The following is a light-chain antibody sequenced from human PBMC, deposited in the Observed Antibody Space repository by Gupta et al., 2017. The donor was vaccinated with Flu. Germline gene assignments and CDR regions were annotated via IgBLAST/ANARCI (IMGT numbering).Light chain of an antibody. CDR1: QGISIL. V-gene: IGKV1-9*01. CDR3: PRSLYKPIT. Sequence: DILLTQSPSSLSASVGDIVTITCRASQGISILLAMYQQKPGKAPNILIRTASTLQTGVPSRCSVGVSETEILHTIAGVKPISLSTSSCPRSLYKPITFGRGTRLEIK. J-gene: IGKJ5*01. CDR2: TAS.